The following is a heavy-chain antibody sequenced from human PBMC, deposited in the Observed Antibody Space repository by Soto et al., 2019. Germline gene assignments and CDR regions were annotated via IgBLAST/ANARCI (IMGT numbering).Heavy chain of an antibody. CDR3: ARIRRAEIPAARPFANYYYMDV. CDR2: IFSNDEK. J-gene: IGHJ6*03. Sequence: GSGPTLVNPTETLTLTCTVSGFSLSNARMGVSWIRQPPGKALEWLAHIFSNDEKSYSTSLKSRLTISKDTSKSQVVLTMTNMDPVDTATYYCARIRRAEIPAARPFANYYYMDVWGKGTTVTVSS. V-gene: IGHV2-26*01. CDR1: GFSLSNARMG. D-gene: IGHD6-6*01.